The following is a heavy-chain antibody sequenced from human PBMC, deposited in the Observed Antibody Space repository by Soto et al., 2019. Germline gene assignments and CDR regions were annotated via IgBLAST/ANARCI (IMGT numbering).Heavy chain of an antibody. V-gene: IGHV3-23*01. CDR1: GFTFSGYA. CDR3: AKFLGSNYGRGDYFYGMAV. J-gene: IGHJ6*02. Sequence: PGGSLRLSCAASGFTFSGYAMSWVRQAPGEGLEWVSAITGVGGGTYYADSVKGRFTISRDNSKNTVYLQMNSLRAEDTAVYYCAKFLGSNYGRGDYFYGMAVWGQGTKVTVSS. CDR2: ITGVGGGT. D-gene: IGHD4-4*01.